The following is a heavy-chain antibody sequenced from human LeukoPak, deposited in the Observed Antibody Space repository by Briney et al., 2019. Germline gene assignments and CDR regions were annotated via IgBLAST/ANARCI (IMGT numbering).Heavy chain of an antibody. CDR1: GFTFSSYG. CDR3: ATGRGSGWYAFHFDY. J-gene: IGHJ4*02. CDR2: IRYDGSNK. V-gene: IGHV3-30*02. Sequence: GGSLRLSCAASGFTFSSYGMHWVRQAPGKGLEWVAFIRYDGSNKYYADSVKGRFTISRDNSKNTLYLQMNSLRTDDTAVYYCATGRGSGWYAFHFDYWGQGILVTVSS. D-gene: IGHD6-19*01.